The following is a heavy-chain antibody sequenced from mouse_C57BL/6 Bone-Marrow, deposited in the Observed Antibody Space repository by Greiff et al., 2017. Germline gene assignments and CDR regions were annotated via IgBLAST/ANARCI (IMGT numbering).Heavy chain of an antibody. Sequence: QVQLQQPGAELVKPGASVKMSCKASGYTFTSYWITWVKQRPGQGLEWIGDLYPGSGSTNYNEKFKSKATLTVDTSSSTAYMQLSSLTSEDSAVYYCAREGKFITTVVPFDYWGQGTTLTVPS. CDR1: GYTFTSYW. J-gene: IGHJ2*01. CDR3: AREGKFITTVVPFDY. CDR2: LYPGSGST. V-gene: IGHV1-55*01. D-gene: IGHD1-1*01.